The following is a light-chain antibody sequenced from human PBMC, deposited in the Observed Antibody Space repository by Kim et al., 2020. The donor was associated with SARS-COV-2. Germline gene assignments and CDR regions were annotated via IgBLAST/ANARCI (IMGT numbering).Light chain of an antibody. CDR2: WAS. CDR1: QSVLYSSDNKNY. Sequence: DIVMTQSPDSLAVSLGERATINCKSSQSVLYSSDNKNYLSWYQKKPGQPPKLLISWASAREFGVPDRFSGSGSGTDFTLAISSLQSEDVAVYYCQQYYSTPVTFGPGTKVDIK. J-gene: IGKJ3*01. CDR3: QQYYSTPVT. V-gene: IGKV4-1*01.